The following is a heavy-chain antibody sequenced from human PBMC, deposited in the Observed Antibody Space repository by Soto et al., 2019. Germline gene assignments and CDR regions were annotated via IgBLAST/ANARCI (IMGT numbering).Heavy chain of an antibody. CDR1: GGSISSYY. J-gene: IGHJ4*02. Sequence: QVQLQESGPGLVKPSETLSLTCTVSGGSISSYYWSWIRQPPGKGLEWIGYIYYSGSTNYNPSLKSRVTTSVYTSKNQFSLKLSFVTAADTAVYYCACGSGSYYKSSTSLDYWGQRTLVTVSS. D-gene: IGHD3-10*01. CDR2: IYYSGST. CDR3: ACGSGSYYKSSTSLDY. V-gene: IGHV4-59*01.